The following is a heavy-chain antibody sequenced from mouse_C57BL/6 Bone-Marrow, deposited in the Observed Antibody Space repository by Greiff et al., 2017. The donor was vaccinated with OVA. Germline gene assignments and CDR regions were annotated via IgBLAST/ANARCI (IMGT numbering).Heavy chain of an antibody. J-gene: IGHJ3*01. CDR2: IWSGGST. D-gene: IGHD4-1*01. Sequence: QVQLKQSGPGLVQPSQSLSITCTVSGFSLTSYGVHWVRQSPGKGLEWLGVIWSGGSTDYTAAFISRLSISKDNSKSQVFFKMNSLQADDTAIYYCARWLTGTEGFAYWGQGTLVTVSA. CDR1: GFSLTSYG. CDR3: ARWLTGTEGFAY. V-gene: IGHV2-2*01.